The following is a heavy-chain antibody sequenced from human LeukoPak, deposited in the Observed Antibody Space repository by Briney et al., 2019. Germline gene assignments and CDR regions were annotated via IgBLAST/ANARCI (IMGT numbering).Heavy chain of an antibody. CDR3: ARVGCGGDCHFDY. J-gene: IGHJ4*02. D-gene: IGHD2-21*02. CDR1: GFTFSDYS. Sequence: GGSLRLSCAASGFTFSDYSMNWVRQAPGKGLEWISYIGIDSGNTNYADSVKGRFTISGDKAKNSLYLQMNSLRVEDTAVYYCARVGCGGDCHFDYWGQGTLVTVSS. CDR2: IGIDSGNT. V-gene: IGHV3-48*01.